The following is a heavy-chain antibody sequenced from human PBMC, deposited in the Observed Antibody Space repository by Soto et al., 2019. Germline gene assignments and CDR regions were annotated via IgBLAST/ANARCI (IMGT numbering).Heavy chain of an antibody. V-gene: IGHV3-73*02. CDR1: GFTFSVSA. CDR3: ASIEYGLDV. CDR2: IRTRKNRYVT. J-gene: IGHJ6*02. Sequence: EVQLVQSGGGRVQPGGSLKLSCSASGFTFSVSAIHWVRQASGKGLEWVGRIRTRKNRYVTTYAASVKGRFSLSRDDSKNTAYLQMISLKTENTAVYYCASIEYGLDVWGQGTAVIVS. D-gene: IGHD6-6*01.